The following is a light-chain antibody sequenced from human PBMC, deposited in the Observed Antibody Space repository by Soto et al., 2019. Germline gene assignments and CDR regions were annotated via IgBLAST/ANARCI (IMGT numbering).Light chain of an antibody. V-gene: IGKV3-15*01. CDR3: QQYSDWPLT. J-gene: IGKJ4*01. Sequence: EIVMTQSPATLSVSPGERATLSCRASQTLYNNLAWYQQKLGQAPRLLIYGASASATDIPARVSGSRSGTEFTLTFSGLQSEDFAIYYYQQYSDWPLTFGGGTKVEIK. CDR1: QTLYNN. CDR2: GAS.